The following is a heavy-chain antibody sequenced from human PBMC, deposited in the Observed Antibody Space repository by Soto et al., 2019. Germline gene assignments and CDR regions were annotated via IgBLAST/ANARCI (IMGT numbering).Heavy chain of an antibody. CDR1: GYTFTVYY. CDR2: INPNSGGT. J-gene: IGHJ6*02. Sequence: ASVKVSCKASGYTFTVYYMHWVRHAPRQGLEGMGWINPNSGGTNYAQKFQGRVTMTRDTSISTPYMELSRLRSDDTAVYYCARAYYDILTGYYFHYYYGMDVWGQGTTVTVPS. V-gene: IGHV1-2*02. CDR3: ARAYYDILTGYYFHYYYGMDV. D-gene: IGHD3-9*01.